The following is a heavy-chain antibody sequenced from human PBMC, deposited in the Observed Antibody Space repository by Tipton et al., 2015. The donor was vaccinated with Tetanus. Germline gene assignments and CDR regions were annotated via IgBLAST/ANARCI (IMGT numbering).Heavy chain of an antibody. Sequence: QLVQSGAEVKKPGESLNISCKASGYNFATFWIGRVRQKPGKGLEWMGIIYPGDSSVRYSPTFQGQVTISADRSTTTAYLQWDRLKVSDTAMYFCARHGWATSYNWFDPWGQGTQVTVSS. V-gene: IGHV5-51*01. CDR3: ARHGWATSYNWFDP. D-gene: IGHD3-10*01. CDR2: IYPGDSSV. J-gene: IGHJ5*02. CDR1: GYNFATFW.